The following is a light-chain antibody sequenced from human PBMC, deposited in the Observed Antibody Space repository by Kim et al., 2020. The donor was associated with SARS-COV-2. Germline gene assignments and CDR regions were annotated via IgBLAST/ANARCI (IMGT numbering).Light chain of an antibody. CDR3: CSYAGNYLVV. J-gene: IGLJ2*01. CDR1: SSDIGIYNL. V-gene: IGLV2-11*03. Sequence: GQSIPIPCTGTSSDIGIYNLVPWDQQHPGKAPKLMIYAVTKRPSGVPDRFSGSKSGNTASLTVSGLQAEDEADYYCCSYAGNYLVVFGGGTQLTVL. CDR2: AVT.